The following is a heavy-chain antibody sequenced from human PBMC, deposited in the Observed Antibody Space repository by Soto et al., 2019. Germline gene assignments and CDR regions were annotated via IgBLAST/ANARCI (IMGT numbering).Heavy chain of an antibody. CDR1: GFTFSSYW. CDR3: ARDFRYCSSTSCYQVDV. Sequence: GGSLRLSCAASGFTFSSYWMHWVRQAPGKGLVWVSRINSDGSSTSYADSVKGRFTISRDNAKNTLYLQMNSLRAEDTAVYYCARDFRYCSSTSCYQVDVWGKGTTVTVSS. D-gene: IGHD2-2*01. J-gene: IGHJ6*04. V-gene: IGHV3-74*01. CDR2: INSDGSST.